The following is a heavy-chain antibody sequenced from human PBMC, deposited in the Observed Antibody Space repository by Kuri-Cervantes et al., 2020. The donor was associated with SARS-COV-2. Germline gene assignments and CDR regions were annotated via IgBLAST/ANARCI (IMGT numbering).Heavy chain of an antibody. V-gene: IGHV3-7*01. D-gene: IGHD2-2*02. Sequence: GESLKISCAASGFTFSSYWMHWVRQAPGKGLEWVANIKQDGSEKYYVDSVKGRFTISRDNAKNSLYLQMNSLRAEDTAVYYCASGGDCSSTSCYRAEVIWGQGTLVTVSS. CDR2: IKQDGSEK. CDR1: GFTFSSYW. CDR3: ASGGDCSSTSCYRAEVI. J-gene: IGHJ4*02.